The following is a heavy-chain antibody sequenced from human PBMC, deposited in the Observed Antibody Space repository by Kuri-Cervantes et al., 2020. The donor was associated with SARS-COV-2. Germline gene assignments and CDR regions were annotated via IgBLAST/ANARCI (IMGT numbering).Heavy chain of an antibody. J-gene: IGHJ6*03. CDR2: FDPEDGET. Sequence: ASVKVSCKVSGYTLTELSMHWVRQAPGKGLEWMGGFDPEDGETIYAQKFQGRVTMTEDTSTDTAYMELSSLRSEDTAVYYCALGYWGSGYPRYYYHMDVWGKGTTVTVSS. D-gene: IGHD3-22*01. V-gene: IGHV1-24*01. CDR1: GYTLTELS. CDR3: ALGYWGSGYPRYYYHMDV.